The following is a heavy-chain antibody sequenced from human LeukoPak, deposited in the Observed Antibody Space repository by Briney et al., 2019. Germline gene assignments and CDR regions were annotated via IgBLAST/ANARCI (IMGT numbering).Heavy chain of an antibody. J-gene: IGHJ5*02. CDR1: GGSISTYY. V-gene: IGHV4-59*01. CDR2: IYYSGST. CDR3: ARSGGPLNWFDP. Sequence: PSETLSLTCSVSGGSISTYYWTWIRQPPGKGLEWIGYIYYSGSTNYNPSLKSRVTISLDTSKNQFSLKLSSVTSADTAVYYCARSGGPLNWFDPWGQGTLVAVSS.